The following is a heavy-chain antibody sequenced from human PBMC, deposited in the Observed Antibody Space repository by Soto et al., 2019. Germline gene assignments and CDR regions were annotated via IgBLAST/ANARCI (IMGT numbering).Heavy chain of an antibody. CDR1: GASISSTSSYDW. Sequence: QVQLQESGPGLVKPSGTLSLTCTVSGASISSTSSYDWWSWVRQPPGKGLEWIGEIFHSGSTNYNPSLKRRVTMSVDKSKNQFSLRLGSVTAADTAVYYCAKVVGATLVDYWGQGSLVTVSS. CDR2: IFHSGST. D-gene: IGHD1-26*01. CDR3: AKVVGATLVDY. V-gene: IGHV4-4*02. J-gene: IGHJ4*02.